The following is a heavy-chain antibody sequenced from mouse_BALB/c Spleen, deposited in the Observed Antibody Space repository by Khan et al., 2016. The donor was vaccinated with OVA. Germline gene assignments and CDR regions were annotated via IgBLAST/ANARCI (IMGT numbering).Heavy chain of an antibody. J-gene: IGHJ3*01. CDR2: VSTGGSYT. Sequence: EVKLMESGGDLVKPGGSLKLSCAASGFTFSTYGMSWVRQAPDKRLEWVATVSTGGSYTYYPDSVKGRFTISSDNAKNTLYLQMSGLRFEDTAMFYCTRLAYYYDSEGFAYWGQGTLVTVSA. CDR3: TRLAYYYDSEGFAY. D-gene: IGHD1-1*01. CDR1: GFTFSTYG. V-gene: IGHV5-6*01.